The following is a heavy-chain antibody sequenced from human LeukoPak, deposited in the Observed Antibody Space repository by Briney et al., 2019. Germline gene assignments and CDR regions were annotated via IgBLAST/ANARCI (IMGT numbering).Heavy chain of an antibody. CDR1: GSSISSGHY. CDR2: IYHSGSRFETGST. J-gene: IGHJ6*03. V-gene: IGHV4-38-2*02. Sequence: SETLSLTCSVSGSSISSGHYWGWIRQSPGKGLEWIASIYHSGSRFETGSTHYSPSLKSRVIISVDTSKNQLSLMMTSVTAADTAVYYCARTPPPSWDYYYMDVWGKGTTVTVSS. CDR3: ARTPPPSWDYYYMDV. D-gene: IGHD3-16*01.